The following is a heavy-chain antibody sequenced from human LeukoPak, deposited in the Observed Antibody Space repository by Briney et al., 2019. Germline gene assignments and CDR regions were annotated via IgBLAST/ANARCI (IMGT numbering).Heavy chain of an antibody. CDR2: VSGGGGSA. V-gene: IGHV3-23*01. CDR3: AKIGDYDFWSGPNAGHFDY. J-gene: IGHJ4*02. D-gene: IGHD3-3*01. Sequence: GGSLRLSCVASGFTFSGYAMSWVRQAPGKGLEWVSAVSGGGGSAYYADSVKGRFTISRDNSKNTLYLQTNSLEVEDTALYFCAKIGDYDFWSGPNAGHFDYWGQGTLVTVSS. CDR1: GFTFSGYA.